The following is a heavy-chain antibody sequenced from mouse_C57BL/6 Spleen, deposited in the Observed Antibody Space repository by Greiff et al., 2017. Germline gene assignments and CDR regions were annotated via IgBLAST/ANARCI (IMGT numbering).Heavy chain of an antibody. V-gene: IGHV1-82*01. J-gene: IGHJ1*03. D-gene: IGHD1-1*01. CDR2: IYPGDGDT. Sequence: VQLQQSGPELVKPGASVKISCKASGYAFSSSWMNWVKRRPGKGLEWIGRIYPGDGDTNYNGKFKGKATLTADKSSSTAYMQLSSLTSEDSAVYFCARSYYYGSRGYFDVWGTGTTVTVSS. CDR3: ARSYYYGSRGYFDV. CDR1: GYAFSSSW.